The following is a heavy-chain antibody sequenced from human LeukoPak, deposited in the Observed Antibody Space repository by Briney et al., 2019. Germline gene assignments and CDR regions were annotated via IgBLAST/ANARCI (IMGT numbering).Heavy chain of an antibody. CDR2: IKQDGSEK. Sequence: GGSLRLSCAASGFTFSSYWMSWVRQAPGKGLEWVANIKQDGSEKYYVDSVKGRFTISRDNAKNTLYLQMNSLRAEDTAVYYCARDLWQQLGAFDIWGQGTMVTVSS. CDR3: ARDLWQQLGAFDI. CDR1: GFTFSSYW. D-gene: IGHD6-13*01. V-gene: IGHV3-7*01. J-gene: IGHJ3*02.